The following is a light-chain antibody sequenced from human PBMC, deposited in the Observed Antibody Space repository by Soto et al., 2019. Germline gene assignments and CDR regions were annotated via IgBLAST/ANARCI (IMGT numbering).Light chain of an antibody. Sequence: IVMTQSPATLSVSPGEVATLSCRASQSVSSNVAWYRQKPGQGPSRLIYDASTRSTGIPVRFSGSWSGTEFTLTISSLKSAYFAVYYCQQYNNWWTFGQGTKVEIK. CDR2: DAS. CDR1: QSVSSN. CDR3: QQYNNWWT. J-gene: IGKJ1*01. V-gene: IGKV3-15*01.